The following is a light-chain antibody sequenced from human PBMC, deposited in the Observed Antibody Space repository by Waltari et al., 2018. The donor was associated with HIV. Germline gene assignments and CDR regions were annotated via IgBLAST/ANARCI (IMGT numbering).Light chain of an antibody. Sequence: QSVLTQPPSASGTPGQGVTISCSGSSSNIGGNRVSWSQQVPGTAPKLLFYSNNQRPSGVPDRFSGSTSGTSASLAISGLQSEDEADYYCATWDDRLNGRIFGGGTKLTVL. V-gene: IGLV1-44*01. CDR1: SSNIGGNR. CDR2: SNN. CDR3: ATWDDRLNGRI. J-gene: IGLJ2*01.